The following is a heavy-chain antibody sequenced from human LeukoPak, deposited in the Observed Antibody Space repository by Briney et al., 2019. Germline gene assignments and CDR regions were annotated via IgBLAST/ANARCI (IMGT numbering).Heavy chain of an antibody. V-gene: IGHV4-34*01. CDR3: ARELLNAPTPGAY. CDR2: VHRSGST. D-gene: IGHD2-21*01. CDR1: GGSFSGYY. Sequence: SETLSLTCAVYGGSFSGYYWSWVRQSPGKGLEWIGEVHRSGSTNYKPSLKRRVTISIDRSKDQISLDLTSVTAADTAVYYCARELLNAPTPGAYWGQGILDTVSS. J-gene: IGHJ4*02.